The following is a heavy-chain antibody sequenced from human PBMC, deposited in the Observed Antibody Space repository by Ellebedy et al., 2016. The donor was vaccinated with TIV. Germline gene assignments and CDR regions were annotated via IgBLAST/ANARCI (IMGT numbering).Heavy chain of an antibody. J-gene: IGHJ4*02. Sequence: PGGSLRLSCAASGFIVSSNYMSWVRQAPGKGLEWVSIIYGGGGTYYADSVKGRFTISRDNSKNTLYLQMNSLRVEDTAVYYCASRPNGDYHFLHYWGQGTLVTVSS. CDR1: GFIVSSNY. CDR2: IYGGGGT. V-gene: IGHV3-66*01. CDR3: ASRPNGDYHFLHY. D-gene: IGHD4-17*01.